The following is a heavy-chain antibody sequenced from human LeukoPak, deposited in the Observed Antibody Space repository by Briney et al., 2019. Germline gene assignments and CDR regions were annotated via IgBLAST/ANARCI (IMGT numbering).Heavy chain of an antibody. CDR3: ARVALDYVWGSYRSDYYGMDV. J-gene: IGHJ6*04. Sequence: PSETLSLTCAVSGFSISSGYYWGWIRQPPGKGLERIGSISHSGSTYYTPSLKSRVTISLDTSKNQFSLRLSSATAADTAVYYCARVALDYVWGSYRSDYYGMDVWGRGTTVTVSS. CDR2: ISHSGST. V-gene: IGHV4-38-2*01. CDR1: GFSISSGYY. D-gene: IGHD3-16*02.